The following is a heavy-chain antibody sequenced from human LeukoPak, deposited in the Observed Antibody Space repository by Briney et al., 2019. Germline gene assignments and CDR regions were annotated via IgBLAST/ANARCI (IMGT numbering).Heavy chain of an antibody. CDR3: AREGKAAAVDY. D-gene: IGHD6-13*01. Sequence: ASVKVSCKASGYTFTGYYMHWVRQAPGQGLEWMGIINPSGGSTSYAQKFQGRVTMTRDTSTSTVYMELSSLRSEDTAVYYCAREGKAAAVDYWGQGTLVTVSS. CDR2: INPSGGST. J-gene: IGHJ4*02. V-gene: IGHV1-46*01. CDR1: GYTFTGYY.